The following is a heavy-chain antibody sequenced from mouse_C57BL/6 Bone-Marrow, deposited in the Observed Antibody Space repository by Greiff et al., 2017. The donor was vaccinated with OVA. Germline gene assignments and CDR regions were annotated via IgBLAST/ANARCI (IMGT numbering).Heavy chain of an antibody. V-gene: IGHV1-50*01. J-gene: IGHJ2*01. CDR1: GYTFTSYW. D-gene: IGHD1-1*01. CDR2: IDPSDSYT. Sequence: QVQLQQPGAELVKPGASVKLSCKASGYTFTSYWMQWVKQRPGQGLEWIGEIDPSDSYTNYNQKFKGKATLTVDTSSSPAYMQLSSLTSEDSAVYYCSRDYYGSYYVDYWGQGTTLTVSA. CDR3: SRDYYGSYYVDY.